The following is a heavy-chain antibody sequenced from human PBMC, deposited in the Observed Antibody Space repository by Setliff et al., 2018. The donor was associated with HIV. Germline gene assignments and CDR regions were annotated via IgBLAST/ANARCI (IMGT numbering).Heavy chain of an antibody. V-gene: IGHV3-21*01. D-gene: IGHD5-12*01. Sequence: LRLSCAVSGFNFRGYNMNWVRQAPGKGLEWVSSISTSSTYTYYADSVKGRFTISRDNAKNALYLQMNSLRADDTAVYYCATHRVGQRPWLSDFWGQGTLVTVSS. CDR1: GFNFRGYN. CDR2: ISTSSTYT. J-gene: IGHJ4*02. CDR3: ATHRVGQRPWLSDF.